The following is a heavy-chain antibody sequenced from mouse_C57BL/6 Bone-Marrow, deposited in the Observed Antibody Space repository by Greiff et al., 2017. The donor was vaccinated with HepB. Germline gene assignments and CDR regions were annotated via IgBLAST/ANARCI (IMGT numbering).Heavy chain of an antibody. CDR2: IDPEDGDT. J-gene: IGHJ1*03. CDR1: GFNIKDYY. CDR3: TTGVMDWYFDV. D-gene: IGHD1-1*02. V-gene: IGHV14-1*01. Sequence: DVKLQESGAELVRPGASVKLTCTASGFNIKDYYMHWVKQRPEQGLEWIGRIDPEDGDTEYAPKFQGKATMTADTSSNTAYLQLSSLTSEDTAVYYCTTGVMDWYFDVWGTGTTVTVSS.